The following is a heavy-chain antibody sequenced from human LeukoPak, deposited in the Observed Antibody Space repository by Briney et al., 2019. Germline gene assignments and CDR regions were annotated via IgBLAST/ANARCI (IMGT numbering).Heavy chain of an antibody. CDR1: GFTFSSYW. D-gene: IGHD6-19*01. CDR3: AKDHLPGIVVADRDY. CDR2: IKEDGSEK. J-gene: IGHJ4*02. Sequence: GGSLRLSCAASGFTFSSYWMSWVRQAPGKGLEWVANIKEDGSEKYYVDSVRGRFTIARDNSKNTLYLQINSLRAEDTAVYYCAKDHLPGIVVADRDYWGQGTLVTVSS. V-gene: IGHV3-7*03.